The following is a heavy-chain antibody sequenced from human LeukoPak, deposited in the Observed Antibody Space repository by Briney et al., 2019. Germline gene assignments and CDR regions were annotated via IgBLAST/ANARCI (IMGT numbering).Heavy chain of an antibody. CDR1: GFPFSSYG. CDR3: ARIYCGGDCLDAAPLSDAFDV. Sequence: GGSLRLSCAASGFPFSSYGMHWVRQAPGKGLEWVAVIWYDGSKKYYGDSVKGRFTTSRDNSKNTLYLQVNSLRAEDTAVYYCARIYCGGDCLDAAPLSDAFDVWGQGTMVTVSS. J-gene: IGHJ3*01. V-gene: IGHV3-33*01. CDR2: IWYDGSKK. D-gene: IGHD2-21*02.